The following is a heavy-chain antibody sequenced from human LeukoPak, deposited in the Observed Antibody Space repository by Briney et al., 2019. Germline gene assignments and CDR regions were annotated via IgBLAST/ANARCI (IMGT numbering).Heavy chain of an antibody. D-gene: IGHD3-22*01. Sequence: SETLSLTCTVSGGSISSYYWSWIRQPPGKGLEWIGYIYYSGSTNYNPSLKSRVTISVDTSKNQFSLKLSSVTAADTAVYYCARAPPYDSSGYYPQTTYYFDYWGQGTLVTVSS. V-gene: IGHV4-59*01. CDR1: GGSISSYY. CDR3: ARAPPYDSSGYYPQTTYYFDY. CDR2: IYYSGST. J-gene: IGHJ4*02.